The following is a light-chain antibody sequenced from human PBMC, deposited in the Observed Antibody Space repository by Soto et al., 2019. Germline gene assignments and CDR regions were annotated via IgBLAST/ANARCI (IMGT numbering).Light chain of an antibody. V-gene: IGLV8-61*01. CDR2: NTN. Sequence: QTVVTQEPSFSVSPGGTVTLTCGLSSGSVSTSYYPSWYQQTPGQSPRTLIYNTNSRSSGVPDRFSGSILGSKAALTITGAQTDDESDYYCVLRTATGVSVFGGGTKL. J-gene: IGLJ2*01. CDR3: VLRTATGVSV. CDR1: SGSVSTSYY.